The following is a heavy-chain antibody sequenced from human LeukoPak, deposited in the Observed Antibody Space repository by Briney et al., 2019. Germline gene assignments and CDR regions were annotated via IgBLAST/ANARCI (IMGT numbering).Heavy chain of an antibody. CDR2: ISGSGGSI. J-gene: IGHJ4*02. CDR1: GFTFSSYA. Sequence: GGSLRLSREASGFTFSSYAMSWVRQAPGTGLEWVSAISGSGGSIYYADSVKGRFTISKDSSKNTVYLQMNNLRDEDTALYYCAKTLHYGHYGKFDYWGQGTLVTVSS. CDR3: AKTLHYGHYGKFDY. V-gene: IGHV3-23*01. D-gene: IGHD4-17*01.